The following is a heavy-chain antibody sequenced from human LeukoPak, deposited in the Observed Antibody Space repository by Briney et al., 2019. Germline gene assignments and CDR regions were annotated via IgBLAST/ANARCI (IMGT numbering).Heavy chain of an antibody. CDR3: ARESGVGATHFDY. CDR2: IIPIFGTA. Sequence: SVKVSCKASGGTFSSYAISWVRQAPGQGLEWMGGIIPIFGTANYAQKFQGRVTITTDEPTSTAYMELSSLRSEDTAVYYCARESGVGATHFDYWAREPWSPSPQ. D-gene: IGHD1-26*01. J-gene: IGHJ4*02. V-gene: IGHV1-69*05. CDR1: GGTFSSYA.